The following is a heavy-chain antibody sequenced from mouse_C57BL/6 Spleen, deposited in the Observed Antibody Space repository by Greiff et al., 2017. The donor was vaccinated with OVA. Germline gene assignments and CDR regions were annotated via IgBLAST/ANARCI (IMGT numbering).Heavy chain of an antibody. CDR3: ARDTYYGYGGFAY. D-gene: IGHD2-9*01. V-gene: IGHV7-1*01. Sequence: EVNVVASGGGLVPSGRSLRLSCATSGFTFSDFYMEWVRQAPGKGLEWIAASRNKANDYTTEYSASVKGRFIVSRDTSQSILYLQMNALRAEDTAIYYCARDTYYGYGGFAYWGQGTLVTVAA. CDR2: SRNKANDYTT. J-gene: IGHJ3*01. CDR1: GFTFSDFY.